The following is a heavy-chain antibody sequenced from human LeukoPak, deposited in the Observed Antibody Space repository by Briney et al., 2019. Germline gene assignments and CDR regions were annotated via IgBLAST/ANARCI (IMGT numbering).Heavy chain of an antibody. Sequence: ASVKVSCKASGYTFTSYDINWVRQATGQGLEWMGWMNPNSGNTGYAQKFQGRVTMTRNTSISTAYMELSSLRSEDTAVYYCANAKNGYYYDISGLGGGYFDYWGQGTLVTVSS. CDR3: ANAKNGYYYDISGLGGGYFDY. CDR1: GYTFTSYD. J-gene: IGHJ4*02. D-gene: IGHD3-22*01. V-gene: IGHV1-8*01. CDR2: MNPNSGNT.